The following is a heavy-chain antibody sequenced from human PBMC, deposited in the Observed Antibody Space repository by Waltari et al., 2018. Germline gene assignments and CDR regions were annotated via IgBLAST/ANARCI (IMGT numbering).Heavy chain of an antibody. Sequence: QVLLQQWGAGLLKPSETLSLTCAVYVWSFTFYSWSWIRQPPGEGLEWIGEITHSGSTNYNPSLKSRVSISVDTPNNQFSLKLTSVTAADTAAYYCARRGYCGIDCYSNYFDFWGQGTLVTVSS. CDR3: ARRGYCGIDCYSNYFDF. CDR2: ITHSGST. J-gene: IGHJ4*02. D-gene: IGHD2-21*01. CDR1: VWSFTFYS. V-gene: IGHV4-34*01.